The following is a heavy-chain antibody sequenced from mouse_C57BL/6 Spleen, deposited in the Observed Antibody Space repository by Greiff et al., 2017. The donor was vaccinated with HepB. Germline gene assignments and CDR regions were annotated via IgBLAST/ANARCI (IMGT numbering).Heavy chain of an antibody. CDR1: GFTFSSYG. J-gene: IGHJ4*01. V-gene: IGHV5-6*01. Sequence: EVMLVESGGDLVKPGGSLKLSCAASGFTFSSYGMSWVRQTPDKRLEWVATISSGGSYTYYPDSVKGRFTISRDNAKNTLYLQMSSLKSEDTAMYYCARQEVGYWGQGTSVTVSS. CDR2: ISSGGSYT. CDR3: ARQEVGY.